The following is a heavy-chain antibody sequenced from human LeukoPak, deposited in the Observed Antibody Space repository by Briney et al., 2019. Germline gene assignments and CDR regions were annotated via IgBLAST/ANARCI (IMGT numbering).Heavy chain of an antibody. V-gene: IGHV4-39*01. CDR2: IHHSGRT. CDR3: VSSSWAFDF. CDR1: SGSISSSPYY. D-gene: IGHD6-13*01. J-gene: IGHJ4*02. Sequence: SETLSLTCIVSSGSISSSPYYWGWVRRPPGKGLEWIGSIHHSGRTYYNPSLKSRVAISVDTARNQFSLRVPSVTAADTAVYYCVSSSWAFDFWGQGTLVSVSS.